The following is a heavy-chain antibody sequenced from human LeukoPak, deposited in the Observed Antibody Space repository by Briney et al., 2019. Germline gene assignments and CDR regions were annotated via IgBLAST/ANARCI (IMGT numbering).Heavy chain of an antibody. D-gene: IGHD1-1*01. V-gene: IGHV3-21*01. CDR3: ARERQLERLAFGKEGSAFDY. J-gene: IGHJ4*02. CDR1: GFTFNKYT. Sequence: GGSLRLSCAASGFTFNKYTMNWVRQAPGKGLEWVSSISTSSSYIYYADSVKGRFTISRDNAKNSLYLQMNRLRAEDTAVYYCARERQLERLAFGKEGSAFDYWGQGTLVTVSS. CDR2: ISTSSSYI.